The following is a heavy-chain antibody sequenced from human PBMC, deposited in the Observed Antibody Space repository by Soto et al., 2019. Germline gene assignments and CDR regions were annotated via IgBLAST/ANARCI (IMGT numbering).Heavy chain of an antibody. CDR1: GFTFSSYA. D-gene: IGHD5-18*01. Sequence: GGSLRLSCAASGFTFSSYAMHWVHQAPGKGLEWVAVISSDGSNKYYGDSGKGRFTISRDNSKNTLYLQMNSLRAEDTAVYYCARGATWLVDYYYYGMDVWGQGTTVTVSS. CDR2: ISSDGSNK. J-gene: IGHJ6*02. V-gene: IGHV3-30-3*01. CDR3: ARGATWLVDYYYYGMDV.